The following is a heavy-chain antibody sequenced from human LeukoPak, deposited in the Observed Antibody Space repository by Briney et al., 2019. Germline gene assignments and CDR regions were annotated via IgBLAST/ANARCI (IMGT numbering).Heavy chain of an antibody. J-gene: IGHJ4*02. CDR3: ARFPRGWHADY. Sequence: EASVKVSCKVSGYTLAELSMHWVRQATGQGLEWTGWMDPNTGNTGYAQKFQGRITMTGNTSISTAYMELSSLRSEDTAMYYCARFPRGWHADYWGQGTLVTVSS. D-gene: IGHD6-19*01. V-gene: IGHV1-8*01. CDR1: GYTLAELS. CDR2: MDPNTGNT.